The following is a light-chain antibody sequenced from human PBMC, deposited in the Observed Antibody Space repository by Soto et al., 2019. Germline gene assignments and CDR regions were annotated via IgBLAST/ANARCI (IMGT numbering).Light chain of an antibody. J-gene: IGKJ1*01. V-gene: IGKV3-20*01. CDR1: QSVSSY. CDR3: QQYGSSPPT. CDR2: GAS. Sequence: VLTQSPATLSLSPGERATLSCRASQSVSSYLAWYQQKPGQAPRLLIYGASSRATGIPDRFSGSGSGTDFTLTISRLEPEDFAVYYCQQYGSSPPTFGQGTKVDNK.